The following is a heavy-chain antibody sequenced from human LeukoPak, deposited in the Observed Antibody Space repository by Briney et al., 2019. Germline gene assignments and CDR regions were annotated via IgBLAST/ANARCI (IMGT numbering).Heavy chain of an antibody. CDR2: ISSSSSYI. CDR3: ARATLTYYYYGMDV. J-gene: IGHJ6*02. Sequence: PGGSLRLSCAASGFTFSSYSMDWVRQAPGKGLEWVSSISSSSSYIYYADSVKGRFTISRDNVKNSLYLQMNSLRAEDTAVYYCARATLTYYYYGMDVWGQGTTVTVSS. CDR1: GFTFSSYS. D-gene: IGHD3-9*01. V-gene: IGHV3-21*01.